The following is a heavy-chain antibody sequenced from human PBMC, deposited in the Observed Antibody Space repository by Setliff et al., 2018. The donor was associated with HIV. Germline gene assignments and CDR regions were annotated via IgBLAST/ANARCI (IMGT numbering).Heavy chain of an antibody. D-gene: IGHD5-18*01. CDR1: GYTFTTYY. V-gene: IGHV1-46*01. J-gene: IGHJ4*02. Sequence: ASVKVSCKASGYTFTTYYIHWVRQAPGQGLEWMGILNPSEGTTSFAQKFQGRVTITADESTSTAYMELSSLRSEDTAVYYCASYSYGYPRGFDYWGQGTLVTVSS. CDR2: LNPSEGTT. CDR3: ASYSYGYPRGFDY.